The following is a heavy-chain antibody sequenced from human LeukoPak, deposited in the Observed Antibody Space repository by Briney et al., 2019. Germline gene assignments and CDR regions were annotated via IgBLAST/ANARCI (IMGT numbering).Heavy chain of an antibody. D-gene: IGHD3-10*01. CDR1: GYTFTGYY. Sequence: GASVKVSCKASGYTFTGYYMHWVRQAPGQGLEWMGWINPNSGGANYAQKFQGRVTMTRDTPISTAYMELSRLRSDDTAVYYCATGDSSMVRGVGYKTDYWGQGTLVTVSS. CDR2: INPNSGGA. V-gene: IGHV1-2*02. CDR3: ATGDSSMVRGVGYKTDY. J-gene: IGHJ4*02.